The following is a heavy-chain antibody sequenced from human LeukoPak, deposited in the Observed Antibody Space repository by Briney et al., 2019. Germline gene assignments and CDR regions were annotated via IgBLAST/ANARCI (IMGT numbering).Heavy chain of an antibody. Sequence: PGGSLRLSCAASGFTFDDYAMHWVRQAPGKGLEWVSGISWNSGSIGYADSVKGRFTISRDKSKNTLYLQMNSLRAEDTAVYYCAKPGLSGSYWSADYWGQGTLVTVSS. CDR2: ISWNSGSI. D-gene: IGHD1-26*01. J-gene: IGHJ4*02. V-gene: IGHV3-9*01. CDR1: GFTFDDYA. CDR3: AKPGLSGSYWSADY.